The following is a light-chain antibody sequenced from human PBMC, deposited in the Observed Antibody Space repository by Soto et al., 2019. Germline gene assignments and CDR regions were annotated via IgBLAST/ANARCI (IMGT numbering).Light chain of an antibody. V-gene: IGLV2-14*01. J-gene: IGLJ3*02. CDR3: TSYTRSNTVV. CDR2: EVS. CDR1: DSDVGAYNY. Sequence: QSVLTQPASVSGSPGQSITISCAGTDSDVGAYNYVSWYQQHPGKAPKVMVYEVSNRPSGISNRFSGSKSGNTASLTISGLQAEDESDYYCTSYTRSNTVVFGGGTKLTVL.